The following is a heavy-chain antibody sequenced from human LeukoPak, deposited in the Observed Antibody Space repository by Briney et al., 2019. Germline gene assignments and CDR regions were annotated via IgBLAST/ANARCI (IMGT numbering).Heavy chain of an antibody. CDR1: GYTFTSYG. CDR3: ARLWMEWELPPDAFDI. Sequence: ASVKVSCKASGYTFTSYGISWVRQAPGQGLEWMERISAYNGNTNYAHKLQGRVTMTTDTSTSTAYMELRSLRSDDTAVYYCARLWMEWELPPDAFDIWGQGTMVTVSS. CDR2: ISAYNGNT. V-gene: IGHV1-18*01. D-gene: IGHD1-26*01. J-gene: IGHJ3*02.